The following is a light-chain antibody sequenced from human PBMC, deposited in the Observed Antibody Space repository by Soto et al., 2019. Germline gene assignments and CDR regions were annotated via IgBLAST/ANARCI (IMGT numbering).Light chain of an antibody. Sequence: SYELTQPPSVSGAPGKTARITCGGNNIGSKSVHWYQQKPVQAPVLVIYYDSARPSGMPERFSGSNSGNTATLTISRVEAGDEADYYCQVWYSSSAVVFGGGTKVTVL. V-gene: IGLV3-21*04. CDR1: NIGSKS. J-gene: IGLJ2*01. CDR3: QVWYSSSAVV. CDR2: YDS.